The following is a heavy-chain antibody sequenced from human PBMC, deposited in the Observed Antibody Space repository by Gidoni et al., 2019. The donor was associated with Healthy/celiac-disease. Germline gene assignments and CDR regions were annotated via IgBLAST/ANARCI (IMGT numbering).Heavy chain of an antibody. Sequence: QAQLQQWGAGLLKPSSPLSLTCAVYGGSFSGYYWSWIRQPPGKGLEWIGEINHSGSTNDNPSLKSRVTISVDTSKNQFSLKLSSVTAADAAVYYCARGRDIVVVPAARRFDPWGQGTLVTVSS. CDR2: INHSGST. J-gene: IGHJ5*02. D-gene: IGHD2-2*01. CDR3: ARGRDIVVVPAARRFDP. V-gene: IGHV4-34*01. CDR1: GGSFSGYY.